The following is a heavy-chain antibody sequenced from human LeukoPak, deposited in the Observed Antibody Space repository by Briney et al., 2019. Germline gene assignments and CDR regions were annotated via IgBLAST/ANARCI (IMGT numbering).Heavy chain of an antibody. D-gene: IGHD7-27*01. CDR1: GFTFSSYA. V-gene: IGHV3-23*01. CDR3: AKARKWGRVLGY. J-gene: IGHJ4*02. CDR2: ISGGGDGT. Sequence: GRSLRLSCAASGFTFSSYAMSWVRQAPGKGLEWVSAISGGGDGTYYADSVKGRFTISRDNSKNTLYLQMNSLRAEDTAVYYCAKARKWGRVLGYWGQGTLVTVSS.